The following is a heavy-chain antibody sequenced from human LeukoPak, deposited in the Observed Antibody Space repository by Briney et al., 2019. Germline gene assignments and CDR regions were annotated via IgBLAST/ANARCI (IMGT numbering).Heavy chain of an antibody. CDR3: TRSPYQLLSYVDY. Sequence: PGTSLRLSCAASGFTFTSYAMHWVRQAPGKGLEWVSFIRSKAYGATTEYAASVKGRFTISRDDSKSIAYLQMNSLKTEDTGVYYCTRSPYQLLSYVDYWGQGTLVTVSS. J-gene: IGHJ4*02. D-gene: IGHD2-2*01. CDR2: IRSKAYGATT. CDR1: GFTFTSYA. V-gene: IGHV3-49*04.